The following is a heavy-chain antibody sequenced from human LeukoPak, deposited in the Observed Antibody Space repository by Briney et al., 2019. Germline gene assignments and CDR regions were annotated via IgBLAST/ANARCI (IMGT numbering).Heavy chain of an antibody. CDR3: ARDTHISLIVVGDAFEI. D-gene: IGHD3-22*01. V-gene: IGHV4-59*12. J-gene: IGHJ3*02. CDR2: IYYSGST. Sequence: SETLSLTCAVSGGSISSYYWSWIRQPPGKGLEWIGYIYYSGSTNYNPSLKSRLTMSVDTSKNQVSLKLSSVTAADTAVYYCARDTHISLIVVGDAFEIWGQGTMVTVSS. CDR1: GGSISSYY.